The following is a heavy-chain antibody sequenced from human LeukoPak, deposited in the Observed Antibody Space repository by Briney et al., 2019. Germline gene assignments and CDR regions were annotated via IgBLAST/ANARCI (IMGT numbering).Heavy chain of an antibody. CDR2: ISGSGDNT. J-gene: IGHJ4*02. CDR1: GGSISTSNYY. CDR3: ARDGSGSPY. V-gene: IGHV3-11*04. D-gene: IGHD1-26*01. Sequence: LSLTCTVSGGSISTSNYYWGWIRQPPGKGLEWVSAISGSGDNTYYADSVKGRFTISRDNAKNSLYLQMNSLRAEDTAVYYCARDGSGSPYWGQGTLVTVSS.